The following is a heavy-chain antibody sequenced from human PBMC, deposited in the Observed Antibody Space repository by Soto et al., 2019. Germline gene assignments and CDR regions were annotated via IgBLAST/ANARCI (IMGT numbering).Heavy chain of an antibody. D-gene: IGHD6-13*01. CDR1: GFTFSSYS. Sequence: GGSLRLSCAASGFTFSSYSMNWVRQAPGKGLEWVSYISSSSSTIYYADSVKGRSTISRDNAKNSLYLQMNSLRDEDTAVYYCARGFGSSWSGYFDLWGRGTLVTVSS. CDR2: ISSSSSTI. V-gene: IGHV3-48*02. J-gene: IGHJ2*01. CDR3: ARGFGSSWSGYFDL.